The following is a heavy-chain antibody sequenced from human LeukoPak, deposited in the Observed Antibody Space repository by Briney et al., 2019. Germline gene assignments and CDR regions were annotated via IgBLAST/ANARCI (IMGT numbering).Heavy chain of an antibody. CDR2: IGTAGDT. V-gene: IGHV3-13*04. CDR1: GFTFSSYD. J-gene: IGHJ3*02. D-gene: IGHD5-18*01. CDR3: ARVGYSYGHDAFDI. Sequence: PGGSLRLSCAASGFTFSSYDMHWVRQATGKGLEWVSAIGTAGDTYYPGSVKGRFTISRENAKNSLYLQMNSLRAGDTAVYYCARVGYSYGHDAFDIWGQGTMVTVSS.